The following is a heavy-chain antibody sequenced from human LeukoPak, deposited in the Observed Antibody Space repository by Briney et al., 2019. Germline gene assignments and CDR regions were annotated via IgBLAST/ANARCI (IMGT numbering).Heavy chain of an antibody. D-gene: IGHD5-12*01. J-gene: IGHJ4*02. CDR3: ARASDIVATILFDF. CDR2: ISGSGGST. CDR1: GFTFSSYA. V-gene: IGHV3-23*01. Sequence: GGSLRLSCAASGFTFSSYAMSWVRQAPGKGLEWVSAISGSGGSTYYADSVKGRFTISRDNSKNTLYLQMNSLRAEDTALYYCARASDIVATILFDFWGQGTLVTVSS.